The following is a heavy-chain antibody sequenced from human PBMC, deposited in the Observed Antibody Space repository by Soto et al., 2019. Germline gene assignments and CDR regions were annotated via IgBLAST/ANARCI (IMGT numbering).Heavy chain of an antibody. CDR3: ARPLAVAANGEAFDI. Sequence: QVQLVESGGGVVQPGRSLRLSCAASGFTFSSYAMHWVRQAPGKGLEWVAVISYDGSNKYYADSVKGRFTISRDNSKNTLYLQMNSLRAEDTAVYYCARPLAVAANGEAFDIWGQGTMVTVSS. J-gene: IGHJ3*02. D-gene: IGHD6-19*01. CDR2: ISYDGSNK. V-gene: IGHV3-30-3*01. CDR1: GFTFSSYA.